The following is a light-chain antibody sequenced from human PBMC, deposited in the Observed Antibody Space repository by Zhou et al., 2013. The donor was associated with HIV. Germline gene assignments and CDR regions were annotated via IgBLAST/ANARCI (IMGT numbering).Light chain of an antibody. J-gene: IGKJ1*01. Sequence: EIVMTQSPATLSVSPGERATLSCRASQSISSNLAWYQQKPGQAPRLLIYGASSRATGIPDRFSGSGSGTDFTLTISRLEPEDFAVYYCQQYGSSPWTFGRRDQGGNQT. CDR1: QSISSN. V-gene: IGKV3-20*01. CDR3: QQYGSSPWT. CDR2: GAS.